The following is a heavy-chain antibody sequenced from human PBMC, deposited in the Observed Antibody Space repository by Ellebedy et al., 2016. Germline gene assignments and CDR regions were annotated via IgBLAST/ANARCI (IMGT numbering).Heavy chain of an antibody. J-gene: IGHJ4*02. CDR3: ARGRSHGYVWGSYRYWRFDY. V-gene: IGHV4-34*01. Sequence: GSLRLSXAVYGGSSSGYYWSWIRQLPGKGLEWIGEINHSGSTNYNPSLKSRVTISVDTSKNQFSLKLSSVTAANTAVYYCARGRSHGYVWGSYRYWRFDYWGQGTLVTVSS. CDR2: INHSGST. D-gene: IGHD3-16*02. CDR1: GGSSSGYY.